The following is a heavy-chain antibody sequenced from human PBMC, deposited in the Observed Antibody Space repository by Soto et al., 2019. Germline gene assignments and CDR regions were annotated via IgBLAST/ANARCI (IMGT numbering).Heavy chain of an antibody. D-gene: IGHD3-22*01. Sequence: SETLSLTCTVSGGSISSGDYYWSWIRQPPGKGLEWIGYIYYSGSTYYNPSLKSRVTISVDTSKNQFSLKLSSVTAADTAVYYFASHSYDSSGYSPPGYWGQGTLVTVSS. CDR1: GGSISSGDYY. CDR2: IYYSGST. CDR3: ASHSYDSSGYSPPGY. V-gene: IGHV4-30-4*01. J-gene: IGHJ4*02.